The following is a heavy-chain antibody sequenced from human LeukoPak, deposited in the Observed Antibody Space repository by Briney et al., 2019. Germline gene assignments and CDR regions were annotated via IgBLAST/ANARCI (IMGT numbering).Heavy chain of an antibody. Sequence: SQTLSLTCTVSGGSISSGSYYWSWIRQPAGKGLEWIGRIYTSGSTNYNPSLKSRVTISVDTSKNQFSLKQSSVTAADTAVYYCAREGRELERPLGYFDYWGQGTLVTVSS. D-gene: IGHD1-1*01. CDR2: IYTSGST. J-gene: IGHJ4*02. CDR1: GGSISSGSYY. CDR3: AREGRELERPLGYFDY. V-gene: IGHV4-61*02.